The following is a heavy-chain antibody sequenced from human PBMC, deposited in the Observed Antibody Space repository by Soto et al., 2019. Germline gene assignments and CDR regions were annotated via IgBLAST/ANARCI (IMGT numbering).Heavy chain of an antibody. CDR2: IYTSGST. D-gene: IGHD3-3*01. CDR1: GGSISSYY. CDR3: ARANFWSGYYPTSWFDP. J-gene: IGHJ5*02. Sequence: QVQLQESGPGLVKPSETLSLTCTVSGGSISSYYWSWIRQPAGKGLEWIGRIYTSGSTNYNPSLKSRVTMSGDTSKNQFSLKLSSVTAADTAVYYCARANFWSGYYPTSWFDPWGQGTLVTVSS. V-gene: IGHV4-4*07.